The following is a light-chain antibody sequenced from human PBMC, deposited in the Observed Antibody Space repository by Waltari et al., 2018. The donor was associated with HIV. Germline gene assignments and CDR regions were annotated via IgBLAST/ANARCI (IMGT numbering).Light chain of an antibody. V-gene: IGLV2-23*02. CDR2: DVN. Sequence: QSALTQPASVSGSLGQSITISCTGTSSDIGSYNLFSWYQQYPGKAPKVIIYDVNKWPSAFSRRFSGVKAANTASLTISGLQAEDDAYYYCCSYAGSPTFVIFGGGTKVTVL. CDR1: SSDIGSYNL. CDR3: CSYAGSPTFVI. J-gene: IGLJ2*01.